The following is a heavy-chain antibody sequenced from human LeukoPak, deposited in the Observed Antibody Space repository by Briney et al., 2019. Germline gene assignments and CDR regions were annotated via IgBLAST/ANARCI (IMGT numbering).Heavy chain of an antibody. V-gene: IGHV4-38-2*02. CDR1: GYSISSGYY. J-gene: IGHJ6*02. D-gene: IGHD3-10*01. Sequence: SETLSLTCTVSGYSISSGYYWGWIRQPPGEGLEWIGSIYHSGSTYYNPSLKSRVTISVDTSKNQFSLKLSSVTAADTAVYYCARVRDYYGSGSYGMDVWGQGTTVTVSS. CDR3: ARVRDYYGSGSYGMDV. CDR2: IYHSGST.